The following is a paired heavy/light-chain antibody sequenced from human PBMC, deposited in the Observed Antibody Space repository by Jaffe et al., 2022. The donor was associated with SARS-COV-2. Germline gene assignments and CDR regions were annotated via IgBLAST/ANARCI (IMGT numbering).Heavy chain of an antibody. D-gene: IGHD4-17*01. Sequence: QVQLQESGPGLVKPSQTLSLTCTVSGGSIRGGDYYFNWIRQPAGKGLEWIGRIHTRGSSDYSPSLRSRVTISVDTSTNQIFLKLTSMTAADTGIYYCARARRVTTVVQGAFDSWGQGSLVAVSS. CDR2: IHTRGSS. CDR1: GGSIRGGDYY. J-gene: IGHJ4*02. V-gene: IGHV4-61*02. CDR3: ARARRVTTVVQGAFDS.
Light chain of an antibody. CDR2: DAS. CDR1: QSVNNY. CDR3: QQRGNWPT. V-gene: IGKV3-11*01. Sequence: IVLTQSPATLSLSPGERATLSCRASQSVNNYVAWYQQKPGQAPRLLIYDASNRATGIPARFSGSGSGTDFTLTISSLEPEDFAVYFCQQRGNWPTFGQGTKVEF. J-gene: IGKJ1*01.